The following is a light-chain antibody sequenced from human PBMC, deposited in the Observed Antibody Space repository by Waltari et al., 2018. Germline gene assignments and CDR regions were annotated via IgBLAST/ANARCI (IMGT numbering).Light chain of an antibody. Sequence: QSVLTQPPSVSGAPGQRVTISCTGSGSNIGAGYAVHWYQQLPRAAPILLIYGSSTRPLGVPDRSFGSPSGTSASLAITGLQAEDEADYCCQSYDTSLSVVFGGGTKLTVL. CDR2: GSS. V-gene: IGLV1-40*01. CDR3: QSYDTSLSVV. CDR1: GSNIGAGYA. J-gene: IGLJ3*02.